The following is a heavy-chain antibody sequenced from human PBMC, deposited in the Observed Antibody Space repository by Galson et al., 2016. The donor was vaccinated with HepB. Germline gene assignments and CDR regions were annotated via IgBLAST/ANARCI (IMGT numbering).Heavy chain of an antibody. V-gene: IGHV3-7*04. CDR2: IKGDGSIT. J-gene: IGHJ5*02. CDR1: GFTFSTYW. CDR3: VRGGGWTVDP. D-gene: IGHD3/OR15-3a*01. Sequence: SLRLSCATSGFTFSTYWMSWVRQTPGQGLEWVAVIKGDGSITDYVDSVKGRFTISRDNARSSLYLQMNSLIAEDTALYYCVRGGGWTVDPWGQGTLVTVSS.